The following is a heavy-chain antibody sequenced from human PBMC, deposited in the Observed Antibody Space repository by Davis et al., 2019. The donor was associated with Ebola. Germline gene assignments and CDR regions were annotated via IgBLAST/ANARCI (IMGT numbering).Heavy chain of an antibody. CDR1: GYTFTGYY. Sequence: ASVKVSCKASGYTFTGYYMHWVRQAPGQGLEWMGWINPNTRGTKYAQKFQGRVTMTRDTSISTAYMDLGSLQSGDTAVYYCATLMGRIAPRPAFNIWGQGTLVSVSS. CDR2: INPNTRGT. CDR3: ATLMGRIAPRPAFNI. D-gene: IGHD3-16*02. J-gene: IGHJ3*02. V-gene: IGHV1-2*02.